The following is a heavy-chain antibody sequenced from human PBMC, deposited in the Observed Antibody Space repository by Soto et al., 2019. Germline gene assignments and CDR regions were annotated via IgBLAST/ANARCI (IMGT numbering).Heavy chain of an antibody. Sequence: ASVTVSCKASGYSFSSYTINWVRQAPGQGLEWLGWVRAYNGNTEYVEKLQGRVTMTTDTSTSTAYMELRNLRSDDTAVYYCARESKKWPDFWG. CDR2: VRAYNGNT. V-gene: IGHV1-18*04. D-gene: IGHD5-12*01. J-gene: IGHJ4*01. CDR1: GYSFSSYT. CDR3: ARESKKWPDF.